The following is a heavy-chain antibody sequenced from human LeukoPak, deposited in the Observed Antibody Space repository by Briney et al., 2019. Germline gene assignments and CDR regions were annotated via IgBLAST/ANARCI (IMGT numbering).Heavy chain of an antibody. J-gene: IGHJ6*02. V-gene: IGHV4-30-4*01. Sequence: SETLSLTCAVSGDSIDSGDYYWSWIRQPPGKGLEWIGYIYYSGTTHSNPSLKSRLTMSMDTSKSQFSLILSSVTAADTAVYYCARASGRFGGSTGGKQDYYYFNFDVWGPGTTVTVSS. CDR1: GDSIDSGDYY. CDR2: IYYSGTT. CDR3: ARASGRFGGSTGGKQDYYYFNFDV. D-gene: IGHD3-10*01.